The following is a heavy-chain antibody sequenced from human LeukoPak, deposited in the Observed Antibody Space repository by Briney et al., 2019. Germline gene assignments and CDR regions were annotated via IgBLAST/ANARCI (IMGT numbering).Heavy chain of an antibody. CDR2: IKGDGSDK. J-gene: IGHJ4*02. V-gene: IGHV3-7*01. CDR1: GFTYTNYW. Sequence: GGSLRLSCVASGFTYTNYWMAWVRQAPGKGLEWVAHIKGDGSDKNHADSVKGRFTVSRDNAKNSLYLEMNKLRAEDTAVYYCARDGPLRYFDHWGQGTVVTSSS. D-gene: IGHD3-3*01. CDR3: ARDGPLRYFDH.